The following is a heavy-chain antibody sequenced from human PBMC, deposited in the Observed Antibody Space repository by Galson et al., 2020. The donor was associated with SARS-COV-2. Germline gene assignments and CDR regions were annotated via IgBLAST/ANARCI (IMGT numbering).Heavy chain of an antibody. CDR3: ARDLPIVAKMLEDDFDI. Sequence: GGSLRLSCAASGFTFSSYGMHWVRQAPGKGLEWVAVIWYDGSNKYYADSVKGRFTISRDNSKNTLYLQMNSLRAEDTAVYYCARDLPIVAKMLEDDFDIWGQGTMVTVSS. V-gene: IGHV3-33*08. D-gene: IGHD5-12*01. CDR1: GFTFSSYG. J-gene: IGHJ3*02. CDR2: IWYDGSNK.